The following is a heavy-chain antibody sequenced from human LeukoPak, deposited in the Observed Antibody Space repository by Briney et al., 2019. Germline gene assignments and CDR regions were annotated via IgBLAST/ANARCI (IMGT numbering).Heavy chain of an antibody. CDR3: ARLIVVVPAAKFYFDY. V-gene: IGHV4-4*09. D-gene: IGHD2-2*01. Sequence: SETLSLTCTVSGGSISSYYWSWIRQPPGKGLEWIGYIYTRGSTNYNPSLKSRVTISVDTSKNQFSLELSSVTAADTAVYYCARLIVVVPAAKFYFDYWGQGTLVTVSS. J-gene: IGHJ4*02. CDR1: GGSISSYY. CDR2: IYTRGST.